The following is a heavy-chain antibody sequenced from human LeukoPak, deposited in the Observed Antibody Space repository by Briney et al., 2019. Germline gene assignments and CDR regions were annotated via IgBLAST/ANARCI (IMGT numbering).Heavy chain of an antibody. CDR3: ATETNGRHYDY. D-gene: IGHD1-14*01. CDR1: GLTFSTSG. CDR2: IGPTGSDR. V-gene: IGHV3-21*06. Sequence: PGGSLRLSCTASGLTFSTSGFNWVRQAPGKGLEWVASIGPTGSDRYHADSIKGRFTIPRDNANNFLYLQMNSLRAEGTAVYYCATETNGRHYDYWGQGTLLTVSS. J-gene: IGHJ4*02.